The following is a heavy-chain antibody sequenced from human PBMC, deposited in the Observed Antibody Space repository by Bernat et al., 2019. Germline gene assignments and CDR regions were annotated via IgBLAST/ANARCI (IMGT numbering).Heavy chain of an antibody. J-gene: IGHJ4*02. CDR2: INAGNGNT. V-gene: IGHV1-3*01. CDR3: AWDPYGSSKPYLFDY. Sequence: QVQLVQSGAEVKKPGASVKVSCKASGYTFTSYARHWVRQAPGQRLEWMGWINAGNGNTKYSQTFQGRVTITRDTSASTAYMKLSSLRTEDTALYYCAWDPYGSSKPYLFDYWGQGTLVTVSS. D-gene: IGHD6-6*01. CDR1: GYTFTSYA.